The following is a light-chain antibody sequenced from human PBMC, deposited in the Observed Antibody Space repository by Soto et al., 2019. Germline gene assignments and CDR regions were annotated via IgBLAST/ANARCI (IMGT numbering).Light chain of an antibody. CDR1: LTVRDNY. J-gene: IGKJ4*01. CDR3: QPYNNWPLT. V-gene: IGKV3D-15*01. CDR2: GAS. Sequence: EIVLTHSPDTLSLSPGERATLSCRASLTVRDNYLAWYQQKAGQAPRLVIYGASTRATGIPDRFSASGSGTEFTLTINSLQSEDFAIYYCQPYNNWPLTFGGGT.